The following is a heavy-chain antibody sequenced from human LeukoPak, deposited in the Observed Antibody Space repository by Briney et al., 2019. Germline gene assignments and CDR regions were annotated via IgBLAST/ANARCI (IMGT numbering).Heavy chain of an antibody. Sequence: ASVKVSCKVSGYTLTELSMHWVRQAPGKGLEWMGGFDPEDGETIYAQKFQGRVTMTEDTSTHTAYMELSSLRSEDTAVYYCAQYCTNGVCRYYFDYWGQGTLVTVSS. CDR1: GYTLTELS. CDR3: AQYCTNGVCRYYFDY. CDR2: FDPEDGET. J-gene: IGHJ4*02. V-gene: IGHV1-24*01. D-gene: IGHD2-8*01.